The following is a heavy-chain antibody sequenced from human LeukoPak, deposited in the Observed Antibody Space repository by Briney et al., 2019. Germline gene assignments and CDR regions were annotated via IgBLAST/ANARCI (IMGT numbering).Heavy chain of an antibody. CDR3: ARGGYCSSTSCYKVGWFDP. CDR2: IYYSGST. J-gene: IGHJ5*02. Sequence: SETLSLTCTVSGGSISSYYWSWIRQPAGKGLEWIGYIYYSGSTNYNPSLKSRVTVSVDTSKNQFSLKLSSVTAADTAVYYCARGGYCSSTSCYKVGWFDPWGQGTLVTVSS. D-gene: IGHD2-2*02. CDR1: GGSISSYY. V-gene: IGHV4-59*01.